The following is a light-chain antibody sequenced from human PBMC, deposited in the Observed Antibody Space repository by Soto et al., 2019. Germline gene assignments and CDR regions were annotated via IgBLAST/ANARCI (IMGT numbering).Light chain of an antibody. CDR3: QQYNNWPSWT. Sequence: EIVVRQSPATLAVSPGERATLSCRASQSVSSNLAWYQQKPGQAPRLLIYGASTRATGIPARFSGSGSGTEFTLTISSLQSEDFAVDYCQQYNNWPSWTFGQGTKVDIK. CDR2: GAS. J-gene: IGKJ1*01. V-gene: IGKV3-15*01. CDR1: QSVSSN.